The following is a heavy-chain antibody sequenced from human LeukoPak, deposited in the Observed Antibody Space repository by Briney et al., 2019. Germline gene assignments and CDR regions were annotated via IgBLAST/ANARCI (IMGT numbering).Heavy chain of an antibody. D-gene: IGHD4-17*01. Sequence: SETLSLTCTVSGGSISYDYWSWIRQSPGKGLERIGYIHYSGPTNYNPSLESRVTISVDTSKNQFSLKLSSVTAADTALYYCATLRGVNTAVFDSWGQGALVTVSS. CDR2: IHYSGPT. CDR3: ATLRGVNTAVFDS. V-gene: IGHV4-59*08. CDR1: GGSISYDY. J-gene: IGHJ4*02.